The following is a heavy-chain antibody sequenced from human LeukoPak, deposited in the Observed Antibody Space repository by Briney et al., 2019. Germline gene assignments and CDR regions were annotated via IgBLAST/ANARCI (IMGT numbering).Heavy chain of an antibody. CDR1: GYTFTSYD. Sequence: ASVKVSCKASGYTFTSYDINWVRQATGQGLEWMGWMNPNSGNTGYAQKFQGRVTITRNTSISTAYMELSSLRSEDTAVYYCARGGSRMSLLLYMDVWGKGTTVTVSS. D-gene: IGHD2/OR15-2a*01. V-gene: IGHV1-8*03. J-gene: IGHJ6*03. CDR3: ARGGSRMSLLLYMDV. CDR2: MNPNSGNT.